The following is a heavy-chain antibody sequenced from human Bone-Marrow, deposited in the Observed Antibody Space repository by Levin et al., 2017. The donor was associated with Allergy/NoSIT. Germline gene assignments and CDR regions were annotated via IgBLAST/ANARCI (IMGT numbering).Heavy chain of an antibody. CDR3: AKVGHFRGAYYRN. D-gene: IGHD3-3*02. V-gene: IGHV3-23*01. Sequence: GGSLRLSCAASGFTFSSYAMSWVRQAPGKGLEWVSAISGRGGSTYYEDAVKGRFTISRDNSKNTLYLQMNSLRALETAVHYCAKVGHFRGAYYRNWGQGTLVNVSA. J-gene: IGHJ4*02. CDR2: ISGRGGST. CDR1: GFTFSSYA.